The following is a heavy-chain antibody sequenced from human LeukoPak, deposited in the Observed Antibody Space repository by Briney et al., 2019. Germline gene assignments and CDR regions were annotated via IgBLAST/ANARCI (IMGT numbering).Heavy chain of an antibody. CDR3: ARDYYYVNSGYWLDY. D-gene: IGHD3-22*01. CDR2: ISSSSTYI. V-gene: IGHV3-21*01. CDR1: GFTFSSYS. Sequence: PGGSLRLSCAASGFTFSSYSMNWVRQAPGKGLEWVSSISSSSTYIFYADSVKGRFTISRDNSKNTLYLQMKSLRAEDTAVYYCARDYYYVNSGYWLDYWGQGTLVTVSS. J-gene: IGHJ4*02.